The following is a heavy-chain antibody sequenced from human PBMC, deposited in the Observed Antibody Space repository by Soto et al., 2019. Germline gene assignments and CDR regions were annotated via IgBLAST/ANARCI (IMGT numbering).Heavy chain of an antibody. CDR1: GGTFSSYA. D-gene: IGHD4-4*01. Sequence: QVQLVQSGAEVKKPGSSVKVSCKASGGTFSSYAVSWVRQAPGQGLEWMGGIIPIFGTANYAQKFQGRVTITADESTSTAYLELSSLRSDDTAVYYCARQEHDYSNYDYWGQGTLVTVS. J-gene: IGHJ4*02. CDR2: IIPIFGTA. V-gene: IGHV1-69*01. CDR3: ARQEHDYSNYDY.